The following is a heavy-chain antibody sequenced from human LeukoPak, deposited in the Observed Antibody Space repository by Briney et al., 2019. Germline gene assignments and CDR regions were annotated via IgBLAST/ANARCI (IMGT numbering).Heavy chain of an antibody. CDR2: IYYSGST. J-gene: IGHJ4*02. D-gene: IGHD2-21*02. CDR1: GGSISSYY. V-gene: IGHV4-59*01. CDR3: ARFAYCGGHCWYYFDY. Sequence: PSETLSLTCTVSGGSISSYYWSWIRQPPGKGLEWIGHIYYSGSTNYNPPLKSRVTISIDTSKNQFSLKLNSVTAADTAVYYCARFAYCGGHCWYYFDYWGQGSLVTVSS.